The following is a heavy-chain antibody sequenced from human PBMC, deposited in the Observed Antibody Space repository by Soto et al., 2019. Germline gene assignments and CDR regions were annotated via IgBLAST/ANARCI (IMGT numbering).Heavy chain of an antibody. CDR1: GFTFSSYW. Sequence: EVQLVESGGGLVQPGGSLRLSCAASGFTFSSYWMSWVRQAPGKGLEWVANIKQDGSEKYYVDSVKGRFTISRDNAENSLYLQMNSLRAEDSAVYYCARGRGYSGYDGYFDYWGQGTLVTVSS. D-gene: IGHD5-12*01. CDR3: ARGRGYSGYDGYFDY. V-gene: IGHV3-7*05. J-gene: IGHJ4*02. CDR2: IKQDGSEK.